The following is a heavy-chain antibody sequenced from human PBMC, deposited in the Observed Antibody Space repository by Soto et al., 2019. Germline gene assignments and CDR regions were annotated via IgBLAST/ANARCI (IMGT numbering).Heavy chain of an antibody. CDR3: ARVGRLYDPLDY. V-gene: IGHV3-21*01. D-gene: IGHD1-1*01. Sequence: EVQLEESGGGLVKPGGSLRLSCVGSGFTFRNHGMNWVRQAPGKGLEWVSSISSSSNYVHYVDSVKGRFTISRDNDENSLYLQMNSLRAEDTAVYFCARVGRLYDPLDYWGQGTLVTVSS. CDR1: GFTFRNHG. CDR2: ISSSSNYV. J-gene: IGHJ4*02.